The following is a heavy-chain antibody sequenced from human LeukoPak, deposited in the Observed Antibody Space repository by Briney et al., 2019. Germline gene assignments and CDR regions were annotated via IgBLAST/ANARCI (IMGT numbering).Heavy chain of an antibody. J-gene: IGHJ4*02. Sequence: TGGSLRLSCAASGFTFSSYSMNWVRQAPGKGLEWVSTISGGGDSTWNADSVKGRFTVSRDNSKNTLYLQMSSLRVEDTAVYYCAKSSGSYYDYLDYWGQGTLVTVSS. V-gene: IGHV3-23*01. CDR3: AKSSGSYYDYLDY. CDR2: ISGGGDST. D-gene: IGHD1-26*01. CDR1: GFTFSSYS.